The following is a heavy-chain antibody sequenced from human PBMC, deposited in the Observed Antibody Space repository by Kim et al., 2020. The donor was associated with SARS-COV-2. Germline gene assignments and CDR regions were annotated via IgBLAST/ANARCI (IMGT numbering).Heavy chain of an antibody. CDR2: IKQNGSEK. CDR3: SRKINTVTTWVDY. CDR1: GFTFSSSW. V-gene: IGHV3-7*01. D-gene: IGHD4-17*01. Sequence: GGSLRLSCAASGFTFSSSWMSWVRQAPGKGLEWVANIKQNGSEKYYVDSVKGRVTISRDNAKNSLYLQMNSLSAEDTAVYYCSRKINTVTTWVDYWGHGT. J-gene: IGHJ4*01.